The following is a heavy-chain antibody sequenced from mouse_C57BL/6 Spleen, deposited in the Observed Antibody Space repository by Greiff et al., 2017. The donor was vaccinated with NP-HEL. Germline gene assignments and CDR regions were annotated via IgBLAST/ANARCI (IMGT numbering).Heavy chain of an antibody. J-gene: IGHJ1*03. CDR2: IYPRDGST. CDR1: GYTFTDHP. D-gene: IGHD1-1*01. Sequence: VQLQQSDAELVKPGASVKISCKVSGYTFTDHPIPWMKQRPEQGLEWIGYIYPRDGSTKYNEKFKGKATLTADKSSSTAYMQLNSLTSEDSAVYFCARREFYYGSSYGYCDVWGTGTTVTVSS. CDR3: ARREFYYGSSYGYCDV. V-gene: IGHV1-78*01.